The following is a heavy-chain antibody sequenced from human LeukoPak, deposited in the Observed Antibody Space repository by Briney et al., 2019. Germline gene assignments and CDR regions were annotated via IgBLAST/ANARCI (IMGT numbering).Heavy chain of an antibody. CDR1: GFTFSTDW. CDR2: INGDGSSI. D-gene: IGHD6-19*01. CDR3: AKRAVGVGFYGW. J-gene: IGHJ4*02. V-gene: IGHV3-74*01. Sequence: PGGSLRLSCAASGFTFSTDWMHWVRQAPGKGPVWVSRINGDGSSINYADSVKGRFTISRDNAKNTLYLQMNSLRAENTAVYYCAKRAVGVGFYGWWGQGTLVTVSS.